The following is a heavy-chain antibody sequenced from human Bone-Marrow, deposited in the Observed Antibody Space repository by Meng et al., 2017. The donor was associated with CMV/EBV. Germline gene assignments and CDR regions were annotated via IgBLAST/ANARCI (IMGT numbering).Heavy chain of an antibody. CDR2: ISSSSSYI. D-gene: IGHD6-13*01. CDR1: GFTFSSYS. V-gene: IGHV3-21*01. J-gene: IGHJ5*02. Sequence: GGSLRLSCAASGFTFSSYSMNWVRQAPGKGLEWVSSISSSSSYIYYADSVKGRFTISRDNAKNSLYLQMNSLRAEDTAVYYCERDLIGGIAADVPNWFDPWGQGTLVTVSS. CDR3: ERDLIGGIAADVPNWFDP.